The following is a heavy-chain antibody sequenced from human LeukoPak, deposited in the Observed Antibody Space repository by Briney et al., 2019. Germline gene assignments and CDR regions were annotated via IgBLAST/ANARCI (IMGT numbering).Heavy chain of an antibody. CDR2: INPNSGGT. D-gene: IGHD2-15*01. CDR1: GYTFTGYY. Sequence: ASVKVSCKASGYTFTGYYMHWVRQAPGQGLEWMGWINPNSGGTNYAQKFQGRVTMTRDTSISTAYMELSRLRSDDTAVYYCARDSVVVVAATPGWFDPWGQGTLVTVSS. J-gene: IGHJ5*02. V-gene: IGHV1-2*02. CDR3: ARDSVVVVAATPGWFDP.